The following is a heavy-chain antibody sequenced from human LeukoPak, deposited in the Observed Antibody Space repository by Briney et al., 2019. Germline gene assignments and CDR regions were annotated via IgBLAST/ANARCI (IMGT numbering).Heavy chain of an antibody. Sequence: GGSLRLSCAVSGFTFSSYSMNWVRQAPGNGLEWVSYISSGGRTIYYADSVKGRFTMSRDNAKNSLYLQMNSLRAEDTAVYYCARPVVAATTPDTFDIWGQGTMVTVSS. D-gene: IGHD2-15*01. CDR1: GFTFSSYS. V-gene: IGHV3-48*04. CDR3: ARPVVAATTPDTFDI. J-gene: IGHJ3*02. CDR2: ISSGGRTI.